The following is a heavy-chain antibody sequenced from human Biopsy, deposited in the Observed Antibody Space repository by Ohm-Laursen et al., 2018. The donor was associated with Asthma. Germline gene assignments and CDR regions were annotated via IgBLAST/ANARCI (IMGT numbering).Heavy chain of an antibody. CDR2: INYRGDT. CDR1: GGSISSSSYY. Sequence: SDTLSLTCIVSGGSISSSSYYWMWIRQPPGKGLEWIGEINYRGDTNYNPSLESRVSISVDTSTYHFSLRLNSVTAADTAVYYCVRGEEVAGTYFKDWDQGTLVTVSS. J-gene: IGHJ1*01. CDR3: VRGEEVAGTYFKD. V-gene: IGHV4-39*02. D-gene: IGHD6-19*01.